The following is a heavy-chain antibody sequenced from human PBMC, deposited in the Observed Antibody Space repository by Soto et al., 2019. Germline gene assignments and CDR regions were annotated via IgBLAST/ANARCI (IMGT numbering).Heavy chain of an antibody. V-gene: IGHV3-30*03. D-gene: IGHD6-6*01. CDR1: GFTFSSYG. CDR2: ISYDGSNK. Sequence: QVQLVESGGGVVQPGRSLRLSCAASGFTFSSYGMHWVRQAPGKGLEWVAVISYDGSNKYYADSVKGRFTISRDNSKNSLYLQMNSLRAEDTAVYYCARGSVSRPSSSIAARGPDPWGQGTLVTVSS. J-gene: IGHJ5*02. CDR3: ARGSVSRPSSSIAARGPDP.